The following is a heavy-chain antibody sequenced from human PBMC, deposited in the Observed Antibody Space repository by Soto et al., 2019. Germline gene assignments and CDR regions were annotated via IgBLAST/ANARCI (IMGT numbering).Heavy chain of an antibody. V-gene: IGHV4-4*07. D-gene: IGHD2-8*01. CDR1: GTSISGFD. J-gene: IGHJ5*02. CDR3: VREGPNALRDWCDP. CDR2: IFATVTT. Sequence: PWDTPSLPCSVSGTSISGFDSSWMQKSAGTGLEWSGRIFATVTTDYNPSLKRRVMMSVDTSKKKSSLKLRSVTAADTAVYYCVREGPNALRDWCDPWGQG.